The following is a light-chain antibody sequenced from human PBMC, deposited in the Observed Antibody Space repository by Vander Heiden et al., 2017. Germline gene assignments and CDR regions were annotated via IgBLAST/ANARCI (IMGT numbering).Light chain of an antibody. J-gene: IGKJ2*01. CDR3: QQYNDWPWYT. CDR2: GAS. Sequence: EVVMTQSPATLSVSPGERATLSCRASQSVTIHLAWYQQKPGQAPRLLIYGASTRATGIPARFSATGSGTEFTLTISSLQSEDFAVYYCQQYNDWPWYTFGPGTKLEMK. V-gene: IGKV3-15*01. CDR1: QSVTIH.